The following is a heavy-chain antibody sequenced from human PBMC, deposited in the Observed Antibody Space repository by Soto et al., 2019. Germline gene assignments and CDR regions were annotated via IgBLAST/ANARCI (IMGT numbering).Heavy chain of an antibody. CDR1: GGTFSSYT. Sequence: GASVKVSCKASGGTFSSYTISWVRQAPGQGLEWMGRIIPILGIANYAQKFQGRVTITADKSTSTAYMELSSLRSEDTAVYYCARSLIYGDYEAKEYFQHWGQGTLVTVSS. J-gene: IGHJ1*01. CDR3: ARSLIYGDYEAKEYFQH. V-gene: IGHV1-69*02. CDR2: IIPILGIA. D-gene: IGHD4-17*01.